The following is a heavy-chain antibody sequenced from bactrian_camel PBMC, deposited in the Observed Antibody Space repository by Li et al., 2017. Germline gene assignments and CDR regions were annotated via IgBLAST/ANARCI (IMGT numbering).Heavy chain of an antibody. D-gene: IGHD3*01. CDR3: AAEDQAPWDMGWICNYNS. CDR2: IVSDGST. V-gene: IGHV3S55*01. Sequence: HVQLVESGGGSVQAGGSLRLSCEVNGATSSRYTMAWFRQAPGKEREGVAAIVSDGSTEYADSVKGRFTLSKDNAKNALYLRMDNLKPEDTALYTCAAEDQAPWDMGWICNYNSWGQGTQVTVS. CDR1: GATSSRYT. J-gene: IGHJ4*01.